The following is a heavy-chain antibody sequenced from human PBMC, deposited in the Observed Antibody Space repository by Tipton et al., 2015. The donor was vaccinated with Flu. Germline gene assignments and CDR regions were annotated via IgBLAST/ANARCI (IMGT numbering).Heavy chain of an antibody. CDR2: IYTSGST. CDR3: ARGRLSLPLYHYGMDV. J-gene: IGHJ6*02. D-gene: IGHD2-21*02. Sequence: TLSLTCTVSGGSISSGSYYWGWIRQPAGKGLEWIGRIYTSGSTNYNLSLKRRLTISVDTSKNQFSLKLSSVTSADTAVYYCARGRLSLPLYHYGMDVWGQGTMVTVSS. V-gene: IGHV4-61*02. CDR1: GGSISSGSYY.